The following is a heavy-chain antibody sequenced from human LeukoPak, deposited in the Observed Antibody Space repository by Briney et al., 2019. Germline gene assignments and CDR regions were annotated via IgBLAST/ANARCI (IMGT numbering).Heavy chain of an antibody. J-gene: IGHJ4*02. V-gene: IGHV4-39*01. CDR2: IYYSGST. D-gene: IGHD3-22*01. CDR3: ARQGTWYDSSGPEGVDY. CDR1: GGSISSSSYY. Sequence: SETLSLTCTVSGGSISSSSYYWGWIRQPPGKGLEWIGSIYYSGSTYYNPSLKSRVTISVDTSKNQFSLKLSSVTAADTAVYYCARQGTWYDSSGPEGVDYWGQGTLVTVSS.